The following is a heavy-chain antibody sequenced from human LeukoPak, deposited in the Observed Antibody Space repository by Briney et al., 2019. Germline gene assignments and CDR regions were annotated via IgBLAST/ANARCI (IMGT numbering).Heavy chain of an antibody. CDR2: IWYDGSNK. J-gene: IGHJ4*02. V-gene: IGHV3-33*01. Sequence: GGSLRLSCAASGFTFSSYGMHWVRQAPGKGLEWVAVIWYDGSNKYYADSVKGRFTISRDNSKNTLYLQMNSLRAEDTAVYYCARGGYYGSGSYYLWGQGTLVTVSS. CDR3: ARGGYYGSGSYYL. CDR1: GFTFSSYG. D-gene: IGHD3-10*01.